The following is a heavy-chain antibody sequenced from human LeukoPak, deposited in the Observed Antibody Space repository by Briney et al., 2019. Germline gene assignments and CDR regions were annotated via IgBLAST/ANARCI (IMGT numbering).Heavy chain of an antibody. Sequence: SQTLSLTCTVSGGSISSGGYYWSWIRQHPGKGLEWIGYIYYSGSTYYNPSLKSRVTISVDTSKSQFSLKLSSVTAADTAVYYCARVAGGLTTSYYGMDVWGQGTTVTVSS. V-gene: IGHV4-31*03. D-gene: IGHD4/OR15-4a*01. CDR3: ARVAGGLTTSYYGMDV. CDR1: GGSISSGGYY. CDR2: IYYSGST. J-gene: IGHJ6*02.